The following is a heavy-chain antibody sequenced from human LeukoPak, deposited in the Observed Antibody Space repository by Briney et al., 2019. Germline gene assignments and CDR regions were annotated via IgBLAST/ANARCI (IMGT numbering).Heavy chain of an antibody. CDR3: ARGDTSGYYYRFFDY. D-gene: IGHD3-22*01. V-gene: IGHV3-7*01. CDR2: IKEDGSGI. Sequence: PGGSPRLSCAASGFTFSSYWMSWVRQAPGKGLEWVANIKEDGSGIYYVDSVEGRFTISRDNAKKSLYLQMNSLRAEDSAVYYCARGDTSGYYYRFFDYWGQGTLVTVSS. J-gene: IGHJ4*02. CDR1: GFTFSSYW.